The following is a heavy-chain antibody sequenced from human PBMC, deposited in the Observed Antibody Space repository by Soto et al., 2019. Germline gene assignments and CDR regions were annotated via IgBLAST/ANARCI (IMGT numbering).Heavy chain of an antibody. D-gene: IGHD2-21*01. CDR3: ASAKAVVIAALGI. J-gene: IGHJ3*02. Sequence: PGGSLRLSCTASGFMFNNSAMTWVRQAPGQGLQWVASVSDNGGSRGGTYYADSVKGRFTISRDNSKNTLYLQLDSLTGADTAVYCCASAKAVVIAALGIWGQGTMVTV. CDR1: GFMFNNSA. CDR2: VSDNGGSRGGT. V-gene: IGHV3-23*01.